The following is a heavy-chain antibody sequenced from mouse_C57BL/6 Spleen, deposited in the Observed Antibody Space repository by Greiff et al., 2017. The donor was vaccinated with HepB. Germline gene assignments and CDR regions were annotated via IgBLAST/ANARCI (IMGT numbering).Heavy chain of an antibody. Sequence: ESGPGLVKPSQSLSLTCSVTGYSITSGYYWNWIRQFPGNKLEWMGYISYDGSNNYNPSLKNRISITRDTSKNQFFLKLNSVTTEDTATYYCAREERAWFAYWGQGTLVTVSA. CDR1: GYSITSGYY. CDR3: AREERAWFAY. CDR2: ISYDGSN. V-gene: IGHV3-6*01. J-gene: IGHJ3*01.